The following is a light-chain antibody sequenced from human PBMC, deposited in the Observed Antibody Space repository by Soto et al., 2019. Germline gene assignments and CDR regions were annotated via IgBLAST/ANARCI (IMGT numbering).Light chain of an antibody. CDR1: SSDVGGYNY. J-gene: IGLJ1*01. CDR3: SSYTSSSIHYV. V-gene: IGLV2-14*01. Sequence: QSALTRPASVSGSPGQSITISCTGTSSDVGGYNYVSWYQQHPGKAPKLMIYDVSNRPSGVSNRFSGSKSGNTASLTISGLQAEDEADYYCSSYTSSSIHYVFGTGTKLTVL. CDR2: DVS.